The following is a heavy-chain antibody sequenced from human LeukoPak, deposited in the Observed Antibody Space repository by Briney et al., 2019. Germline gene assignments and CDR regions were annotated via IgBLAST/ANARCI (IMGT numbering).Heavy chain of an antibody. J-gene: IGHJ5*02. Sequence: PSETLSLTCTVSGGSISNYFWSWVRQPPGKGLEWIGSIYYSGSTYYKSSLKSRVTISVDTSKNQFSLKLSSVTAADTAVYYCARNRYYYGSGSYGVPNWFDPWGQGTLVIVSS. V-gene: IGHV4-39*01. CDR3: ARNRYYYGSGSYGVPNWFDP. CDR2: IYYSGST. CDR1: GGSISNYF. D-gene: IGHD3-10*01.